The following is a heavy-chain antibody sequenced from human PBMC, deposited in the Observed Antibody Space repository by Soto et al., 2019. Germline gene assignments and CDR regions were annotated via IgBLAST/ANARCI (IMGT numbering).Heavy chain of an antibody. Sequence: EVQLVESGGGLVKPGGSLRLSCAASGFTFSSYSMNWVRQAPGKGLEWVSSISSSSYIYYADSVKGRFTISRDNAKNSLYLQMNSLRAEDTAVYYCASIVVVPAAIPTHFDYWGQGTLVTVSS. V-gene: IGHV3-21*01. CDR2: ISSSSYI. CDR3: ASIVVVPAAIPTHFDY. J-gene: IGHJ4*02. D-gene: IGHD2-2*01. CDR1: GFTFSSYS.